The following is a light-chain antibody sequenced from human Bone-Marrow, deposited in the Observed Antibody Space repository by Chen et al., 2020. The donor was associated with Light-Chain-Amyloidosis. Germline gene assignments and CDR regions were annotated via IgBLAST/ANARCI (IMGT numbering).Light chain of an antibody. CDR3: QQYKTFSFT. J-gene: IGKJ2*01. CDR1: QSIVDW. CDR2: KAS. V-gene: IGKV1-5*03. Sequence: DIRMTQSPSTLSASVGDRVTITCRASQSIVDWLAWYQQKPGKAPNLLITKASNLQSGVPSRFSGGGAGTEFSLTIRNLQPDDFAIYYCQQYKTFSFTFGQGTKLEVK.